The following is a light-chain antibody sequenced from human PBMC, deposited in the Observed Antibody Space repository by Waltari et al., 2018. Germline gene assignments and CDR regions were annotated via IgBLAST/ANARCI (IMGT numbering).Light chain of an antibody. CDR1: QSISGW. V-gene: IGKV1-5*03. Sequence: DIQMTQSPSTLSASVGDRVTITCRASQSISGWLAWYQQKPGKAPKLLIYKASTLQSGVPSGFSGSGSGTEFTLTISSLQPDDFATYYCQQYNSYSYTVGQGTKLEIK. CDR2: KAS. CDR3: QQYNSYSYT. J-gene: IGKJ2*01.